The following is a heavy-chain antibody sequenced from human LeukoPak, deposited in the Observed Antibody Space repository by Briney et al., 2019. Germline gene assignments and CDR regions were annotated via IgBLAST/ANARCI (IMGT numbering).Heavy chain of an antibody. CDR3: ARDLSYSGSSGYSDY. CDR1: GFTFSSHS. CDR2: ITSSSTYI. D-gene: IGHD3-22*01. J-gene: IGHJ4*02. V-gene: IGHV3-21*01. Sequence: PGGSLRLSCATSGFTFSSHSMNWVRQAPGKGLEWVSSITSSSTYIYYADSVKGRFTISRDNAKSSLYLQMNSLRAEDTAAYYCARDLSYSGSSGYSDYWGQGNLVTVSS.